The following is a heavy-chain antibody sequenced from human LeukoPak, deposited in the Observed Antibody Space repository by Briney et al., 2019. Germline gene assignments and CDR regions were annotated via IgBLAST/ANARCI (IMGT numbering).Heavy chain of an antibody. D-gene: IGHD6-19*01. J-gene: IGHJ6*02. Sequence: SETLSLTCAVYGGSFSGYHWSWIRQPPGKGLEWIGEINHSGSTNYNPSLKSRVTISVDTSKNQFSLKLSSVTAADTAVYYCARARRGPGIAVAGTGYYYYYGMDVWGQGTTVTVSS. CDR2: INHSGST. V-gene: IGHV4-34*01. CDR3: ARARRGPGIAVAGTGYYYYYGMDV. CDR1: GGSFSGYH.